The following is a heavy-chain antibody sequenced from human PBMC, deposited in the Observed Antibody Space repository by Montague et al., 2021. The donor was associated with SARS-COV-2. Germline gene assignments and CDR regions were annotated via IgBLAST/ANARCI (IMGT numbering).Heavy chain of an antibody. CDR2: MNPNSGNT. D-gene: IGHD3-22*01. J-gene: IGHJ6*02. CDR3: ARGHKSTMIVVVIPIYYYGMDV. Sequence: SVKVSCKASGYTFASYDITWVRQATGQGLEWMGWMNPNSGNTGYAQKFQGRVTMTRNTSISTAYMELSSLRSEDTAVYYCARGHKSTMIVVVIPIYYYGMDVWGQGTTVTVSS. CDR1: GYTFASYD. V-gene: IGHV1-8*01.